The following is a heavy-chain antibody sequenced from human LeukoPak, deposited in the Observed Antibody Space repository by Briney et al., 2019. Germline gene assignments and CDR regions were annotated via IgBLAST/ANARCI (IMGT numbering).Heavy chain of an antibody. V-gene: IGHV3-74*03. CDR2: INGDGSST. Sequence: GGSLRLSCAASGFTFSDQWMHWVRQGPEKGLVWVSRINGDGSSTAYADFVKGRFTISRDNARNTLSLQMNSLRIGDTAIYYCVKGAPFDYWSQGTLVAASS. CDR1: GFTFSDQW. J-gene: IGHJ4*02. CDR3: VKGAPFDY. D-gene: IGHD4/OR15-4a*01.